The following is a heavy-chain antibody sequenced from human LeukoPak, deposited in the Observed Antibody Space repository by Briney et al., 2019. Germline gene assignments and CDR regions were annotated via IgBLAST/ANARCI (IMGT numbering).Heavy chain of an antibody. V-gene: IGHV4-34*01. CDR3: ARSLLWFGSHFDY. CDR1: GGSFSGYY. CDR2: INHSGST. Sequence: SEILSLTCAVYGGSFSGYYWSWIRQPPGKGLEWIGEINHSGSTNYNPSLKSRVTISVDTSKNQFSLKLGSVTAADTAVYYCARSLLWFGSHFDYWGQGTLVTVSS. D-gene: IGHD3-10*01. J-gene: IGHJ4*02.